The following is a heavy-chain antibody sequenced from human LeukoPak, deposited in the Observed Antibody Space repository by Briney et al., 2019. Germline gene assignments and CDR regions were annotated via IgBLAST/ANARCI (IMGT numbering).Heavy chain of an antibody. CDR3: AKDRGGVDY. V-gene: IGHV3-43*01. CDR2: ISWDGGST. Sequence: GGSLRLSCAASGFTFDDYSMHWVRQGPGKGLEGVSVISWDGGSTSYADSVKGRFNISRDNSKNSLYLQMNSLRSEDSALYYCAKDRGGVDYWGQGTMVTVSS. CDR1: GFTFDDYS. J-gene: IGHJ4*02. D-gene: IGHD3-16*01.